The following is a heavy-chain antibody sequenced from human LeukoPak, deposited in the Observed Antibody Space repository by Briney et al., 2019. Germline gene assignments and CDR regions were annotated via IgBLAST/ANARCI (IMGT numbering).Heavy chain of an antibody. V-gene: IGHV1-69*01. J-gene: IGHJ4*02. D-gene: IGHD3-10*01. CDR1: EGTCSSYA. CDR3: ARDQPMVRGVHPLDY. Sequence: GSSVKVSCKASEGTCSSYAISWVRQAPGQGLEWMGGIIPIFGTANYAQKFQGRVTITADESTSTAYMELSSLRSEDTAVYYCARDQPMVRGVHPLDYWGQGTLVTVSS. CDR2: IIPIFGTA.